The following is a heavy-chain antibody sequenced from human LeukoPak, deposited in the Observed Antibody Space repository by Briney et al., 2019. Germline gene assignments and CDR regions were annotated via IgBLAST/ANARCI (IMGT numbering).Heavy chain of an antibody. CDR3: ARGFPFGELVDWFDP. V-gene: IGHV4-34*01. CDR2: INHSGST. CDR1: GGSFSGYY. D-gene: IGHD3-10*01. Sequence: SSETLSLTCAVHGGSFSGYYWSWIRQPPGKGLEWIGEINHSGSTNYNPSLKSRVTISVDTSKNQFSLKLSSVTAADTAVYYCARGFPFGELVDWFDPWGQGTLVTVSS. J-gene: IGHJ5*02.